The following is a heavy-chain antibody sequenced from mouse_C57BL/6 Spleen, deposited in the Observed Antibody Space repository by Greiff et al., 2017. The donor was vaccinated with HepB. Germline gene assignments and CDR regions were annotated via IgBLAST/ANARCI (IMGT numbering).Heavy chain of an antibody. J-gene: IGHJ2*01. CDR1: GYTFTDYE. V-gene: IGHV1-15*01. D-gene: IGHD2-1*01. Sequence: QVQLQQSGAELVRPGASVTLSCKASGYTFTDYEMHWVKQTPVHGLEWIGAIDPETGGTAYNQKFKGKAILTADKSSSTAYMELRSLTSEDSAVYYCTRGGDYGNPLTVDYWGQGTTLTVSS. CDR3: TRGGDYGNPLTVDY. CDR2: IDPETGGT.